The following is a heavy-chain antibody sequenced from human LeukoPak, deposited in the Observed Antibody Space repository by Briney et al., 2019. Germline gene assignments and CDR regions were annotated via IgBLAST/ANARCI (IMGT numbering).Heavy chain of an antibody. CDR3: ATTRSKLGITVDAFDI. J-gene: IGHJ3*02. V-gene: IGHV5-51*01. CDR1: GYSFTNYW. CDR2: IYPGGSDT. Sequence: GESLKISCKGSGYSFTNYWIGWVRLMPGKGLEWMGIIYPGGSDTRYSPSFQGQVTISADKSISTAYLQWSSLKASDTAMYYCATTRSKLGITVDAFDIWGQGTMVTVSS. D-gene: IGHD7-27*01.